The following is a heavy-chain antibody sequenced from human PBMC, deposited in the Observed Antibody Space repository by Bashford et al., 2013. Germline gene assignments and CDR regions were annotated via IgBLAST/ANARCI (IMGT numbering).Heavy chain of an antibody. D-gene: IGHD3-22*01. CDR2: IYYIGSP. J-gene: IGHJ3*02. V-gene: IGHV4-59*12. CDR3: ARGVGYYYDSSGAFDI. CDR1: GGSISSYY. Sequence: SETLSLTCTVSGGSISSYYWSWIRQPPRKGLEWIGYIYYIGSPTYNPSLKSRVTISLDTSKNQFSLKLSSVTAADTAVYYCARGVGYYYDSSGAFDIWGQGTMVTVSS.